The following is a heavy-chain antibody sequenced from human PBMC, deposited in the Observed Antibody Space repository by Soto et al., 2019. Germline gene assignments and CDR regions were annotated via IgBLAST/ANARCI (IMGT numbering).Heavy chain of an antibody. J-gene: IGHJ6*02. CDR1: GFTFGDYA. Sequence: GGSLRLSCTASGFTFGDYAMSWVRQAPGKGLEWVGFIRSKAYGGTTEYAASVKGRFTISRDDSKSIAYLQMNSLKTEDTAVYYCTREGSGWYYYYYGMDVWGQGTTVTASS. CDR3: TREGSGWYYYYYGMDV. V-gene: IGHV3-49*04. CDR2: IRSKAYGGTT. D-gene: IGHD6-19*01.